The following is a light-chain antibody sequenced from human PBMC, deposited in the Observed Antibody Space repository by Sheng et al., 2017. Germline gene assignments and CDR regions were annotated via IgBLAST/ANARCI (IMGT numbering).Light chain of an antibody. V-gene: IGKV3-15*01. CDR1: QSVGSD. CDR3: QQYNNRPPWT. CDR2: GAS. J-gene: IGKJ1*01. Sequence: EIVMTQSPATLSRSPGERATLSCRASQSVGSDLAWYQQKPGQAPRLLIYGASTRATGIPARVSGSGSGTEFTLTISSLQSEDFAVYYCQQYNNRPPWTFGQGTKVEIK.